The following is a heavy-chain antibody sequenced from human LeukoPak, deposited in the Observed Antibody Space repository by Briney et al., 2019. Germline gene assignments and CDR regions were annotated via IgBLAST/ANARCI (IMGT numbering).Heavy chain of an antibody. J-gene: IGHJ6*02. Sequence: SETLSLTCTVSGGSISSYYWSWIRQPPGKGLEWIGYIYYSGSTYYNPSLKSRVTISVDTSKNQFSLKLSSVTAADTAVYYCARGETWWVFGVDYYGMDVWGQGTTVTVSS. CDR1: GGSISSYY. CDR3: ARGETWWVFGVDYYGMDV. CDR2: IYYSGST. D-gene: IGHD3-3*01. V-gene: IGHV4-59*08.